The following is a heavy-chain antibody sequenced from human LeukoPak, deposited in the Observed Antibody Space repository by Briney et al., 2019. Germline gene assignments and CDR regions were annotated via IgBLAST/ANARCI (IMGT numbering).Heavy chain of an antibody. Sequence: GESLKISCKGSGYSFTSYWIGWVRQMPGKGLEWMGIIYPGDSDTRYSPSFQGQATISADKSISTAYLQWSSLKASDTAMYYCARAAGVVVVPAALDAFDIWGQGTMVTVSS. CDR2: IYPGDSDT. CDR1: GYSFTSYW. J-gene: IGHJ3*02. V-gene: IGHV5-51*01. D-gene: IGHD2-2*01. CDR3: ARAAGVVVVPAALDAFDI.